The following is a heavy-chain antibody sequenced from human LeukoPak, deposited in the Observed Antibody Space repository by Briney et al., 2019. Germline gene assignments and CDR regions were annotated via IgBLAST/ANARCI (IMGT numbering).Heavy chain of an antibody. CDR1: GFTFSTYS. J-gene: IGHJ4*02. V-gene: IGHV3-48*02. D-gene: IGHD6-25*01. CDR3: ARDLGCSGDY. Sequence: GGSLRLSCAASGFTFSTYSMSWVRQAPGKGLEWLSYVSRGSSTIYYADSVKGRFTISRDNAKNSLYLQMNSLRDEDTAVYYCARDLGCSGDYWGQGTLVTVSS. CDR2: VSRGSSTI.